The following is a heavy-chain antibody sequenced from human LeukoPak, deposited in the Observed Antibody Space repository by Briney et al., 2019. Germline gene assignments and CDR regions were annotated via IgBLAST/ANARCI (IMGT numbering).Heavy chain of an antibody. Sequence: GGSLRLSCAASGFTFSDYYMSWIRQAPGKGLEWVSYISSSGSTIYYADSVKGRFTISRDNAKNSLYLQMNSLRAEDTAVYYCARDLAGYRSTSCYDYWGQGTLVTVSS. CDR1: GFTFSDYY. D-gene: IGHD2-2*01. J-gene: IGHJ4*02. CDR3: ARDLAGYRSTSCYDY. CDR2: ISSSGSTI. V-gene: IGHV3-11*01.